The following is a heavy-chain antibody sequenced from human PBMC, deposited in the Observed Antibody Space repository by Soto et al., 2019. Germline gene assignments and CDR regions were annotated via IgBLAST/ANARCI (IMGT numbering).Heavy chain of an antibody. V-gene: IGHV3-30-3*01. D-gene: IGHD7-27*01. Sequence: QVQLVQSGGGVVQPGRSLRLSCAASGFTFSSHAMHWVRQAPGEGLEWMTFISYDGADSNYADSVRGRFTISRDNSNNMLYLKMDSLRVEDTALFSGGRAFYPINWGEVFDYWGQGVLVTVSS. CDR2: ISYDGADS. J-gene: IGHJ4*02. CDR3: GRAFYPINWGEVFDY. CDR1: GFTFSSHA.